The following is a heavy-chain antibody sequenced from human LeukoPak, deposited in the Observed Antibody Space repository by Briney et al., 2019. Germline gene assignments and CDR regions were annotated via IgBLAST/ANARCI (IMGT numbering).Heavy chain of an antibody. J-gene: IGHJ5*02. CDR3: ARYRPRMNWFDP. D-gene: IGHD2-15*01. V-gene: IGHV1-2*02. CDR2: INPNSGGT. Sequence: GASVKVSCKASGYTFTGYYMHWVRQAPGQGLEWMGWINPNSGGTNYAQKFQGGVTMTRDTSISTACMELSRLRSDDTAVYYCARYRPRMNWFDPWGQGTLVTVSS. CDR1: GYTFTGYY.